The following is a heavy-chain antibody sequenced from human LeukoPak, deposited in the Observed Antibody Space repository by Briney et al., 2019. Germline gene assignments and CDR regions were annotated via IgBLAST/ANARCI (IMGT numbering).Heavy chain of an antibody. CDR1: GFTFDDYA. CDR2: ISWNSGSI. CDR3: AKSRSVAGHGGDAFDI. V-gene: IGHV3-9*03. J-gene: IGHJ3*02. Sequence: AGRSLRLSCAASGFTFDDYAMHWVRQAPGEGLEWVSGISWNSGSIVYADSVKGRFTISRDNAKNSLYLQMNSLRAEDMALYYCAKSRSVAGHGGDAFDIWGQGTMVTVSS. D-gene: IGHD6-19*01.